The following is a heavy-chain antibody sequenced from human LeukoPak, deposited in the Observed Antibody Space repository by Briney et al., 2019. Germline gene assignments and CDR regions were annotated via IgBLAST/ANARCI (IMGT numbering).Heavy chain of an antibody. Sequence: ASVKVSCKASGYTFTSYVISWVRQAPGQGLEWMGWISAYNGNTNHAQKLQGRVTMTTDTSTTTAYMELRSLRSDDTAVYYCAREGHYYDSRLGAFDIWGQGTMVTVSS. J-gene: IGHJ3*02. CDR3: AREGHYYDSRLGAFDI. V-gene: IGHV1-18*01. D-gene: IGHD3-22*01. CDR1: GYTFTSYV. CDR2: ISAYNGNT.